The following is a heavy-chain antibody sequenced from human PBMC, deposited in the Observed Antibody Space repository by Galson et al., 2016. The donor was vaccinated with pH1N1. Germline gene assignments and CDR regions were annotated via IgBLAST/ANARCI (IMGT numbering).Heavy chain of an antibody. J-gene: IGHJ3*01. V-gene: IGHV1-46*03. CDR2: IYPRDGGA. Sequence: SVKVSCKASGYTFTRYYMHWVRQAPGQGLEWVGIIYPRDGGAVYAQRLQGRVTLTRGTSTSTVYMELTSLRPDDTAVYCCAAPHTPRYDFDFWGQGTMVTVSS. CDR3: AAPHTPRYDFDF. D-gene: IGHD2-15*01. CDR1: GYTFTRYY.